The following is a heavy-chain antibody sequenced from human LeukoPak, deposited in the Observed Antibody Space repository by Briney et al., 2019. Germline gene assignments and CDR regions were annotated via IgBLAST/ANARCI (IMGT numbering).Heavy chain of an antibody. D-gene: IGHD1-26*01. CDR1: GFTFLSYS. V-gene: IGHV3-21*01. Sequence: GGSLRLSREGSGFTFLSYSMDWVRQAPGKGLEWVSSIISSSRDIYYADSVKGRFTISRDNAKNSLYLQMTSLRAEDTAVYYCARTLSRDSGDSFDIWGQGTMVTVSS. CDR3: ARTLSRDSGDSFDI. J-gene: IGHJ3*02. CDR2: IISSSRDI.